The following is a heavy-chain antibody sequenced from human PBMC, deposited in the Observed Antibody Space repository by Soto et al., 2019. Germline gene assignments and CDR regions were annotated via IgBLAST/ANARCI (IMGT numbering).Heavy chain of an antibody. CDR2: ISHLENT. Sequence: PSETLSLTCTVSGASISYGGFSWSWIRQSPGKGLEWIGYISHLENTYLHPSFKSRLTMSIDRIRNQFSLKLSSVTAADMAVYYCARGGGYDSFDYWGQGVLVTVSS. D-gene: IGHD5-12*01. CDR3: ARGGGYDSFDY. CDR1: GASISYGGFS. J-gene: IGHJ4*02. V-gene: IGHV4-30-2*06.